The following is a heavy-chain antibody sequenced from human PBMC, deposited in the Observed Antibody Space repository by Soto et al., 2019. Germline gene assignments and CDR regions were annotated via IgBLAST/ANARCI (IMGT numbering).Heavy chain of an antibody. CDR1: GYSSTNYW. Sequence: PGESLKISCKASGYSSTNYWIGWVRQMPGKGLEWMGIFYPGGSDTRYSPSFQGQVTISADKSISTAYLQWSSLKASDTAIYYCANSVCSGGSCSPYYFDCWGQGTLVTVS. D-gene: IGHD2-15*01. V-gene: IGHV5-51*01. CDR2: FYPGGSDT. CDR3: ANSVCSGGSCSPYYFDC. J-gene: IGHJ4*01.